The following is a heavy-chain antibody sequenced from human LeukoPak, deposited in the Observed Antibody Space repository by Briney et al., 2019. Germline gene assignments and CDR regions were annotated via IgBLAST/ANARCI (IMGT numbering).Heavy chain of an antibody. J-gene: IGHJ6*02. Sequence: GGSLRLSRAASGFTVSSNYMSWVRQAPGKGXEWVSVIXXGGSTYYADSVKGRFTISRDNPKNTLYLQMNSLRAEDTAVYCCARDKWELPNYYYYYGMDVWGQGTTVTVSS. CDR2: IXXGGST. D-gene: IGHD1-26*01. CDR1: GFTVSSNY. V-gene: IGHV3-66*01. CDR3: ARDKWELPNYYYYYGMDV.